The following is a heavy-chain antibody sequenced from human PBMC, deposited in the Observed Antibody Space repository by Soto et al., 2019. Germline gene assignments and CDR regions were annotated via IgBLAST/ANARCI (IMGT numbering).Heavy chain of an antibody. D-gene: IGHD4-17*01. J-gene: IGHJ6*02. Sequence: SQTLSLTCAISGDSVSSNSAAWNWIRQSPSRGLEWLGRTYYRSKWYNDYAVSVKSRITINPDTSKNQFSLQLNSVTPEDTAVYYCARDHANTVTTYYYYGMDVWGQGTTVTVSS. CDR2: TYYRSKWYN. CDR1: GDSVSSNSAA. CDR3: ARDHANTVTTYYYYGMDV. V-gene: IGHV6-1*01.